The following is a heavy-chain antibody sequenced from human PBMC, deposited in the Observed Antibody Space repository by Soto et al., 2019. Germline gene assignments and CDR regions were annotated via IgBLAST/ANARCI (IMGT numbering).Heavy chain of an antibody. CDR1: GYTFTGYY. V-gene: IGHV1-2*02. D-gene: IGHD3-10*01. Sequence: VASVKVSCKASGYTFTGYYMHWVRQAPGQGLEWMGWINPNSGGTNYAQKFQGRVTITADESTSTAYMELSSLRSEDTAVYYCARDHYYGSGSSTNWFDPWGQGTLVTVSS. CDR3: ARDHYYGSGSSTNWFDP. J-gene: IGHJ5*02. CDR2: INPNSGGT.